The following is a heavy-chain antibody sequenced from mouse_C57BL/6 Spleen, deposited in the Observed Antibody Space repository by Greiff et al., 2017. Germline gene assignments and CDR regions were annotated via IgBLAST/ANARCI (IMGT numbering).Heavy chain of an antibody. V-gene: IGHV1-82*01. J-gene: IGHJ4*01. CDR2: IYPGDGDT. D-gene: IGHD2-4*01. CDR3: ARRNDYDEAMDY. Sequence: VQLQQSGPELVKPGASVQISCKASGYAFSSSWMNWVKQRPGKGLEWIGRIYPGDGDTNYNGKFKGKATLTADKSSSTAYMQLSSLTSEDSAVYFCARRNDYDEAMDYWGQGTSVTVSS. CDR1: GYAFSSSW.